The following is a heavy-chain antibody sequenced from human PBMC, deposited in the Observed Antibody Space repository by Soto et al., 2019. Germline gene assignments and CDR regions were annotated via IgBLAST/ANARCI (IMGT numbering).Heavy chain of an antibody. J-gene: IGHJ4*02. CDR3: ARGLLYATTYFDY. D-gene: IGHD2-8*01. CDR2: INPVVGTT. CDR1: GDTFTTNS. Sequence: QVQLVQSGAEVKKPGSSVKVSCKASGDTFTTNSLNWVRQAPGQGLEWMGGINPVVGTTKYAQKYQDRVTITGDKSTNTAYMELSSLRSDDTAVYYCARGLLYATTYFDYWGQGTPVTVSS. V-gene: IGHV1-69*06.